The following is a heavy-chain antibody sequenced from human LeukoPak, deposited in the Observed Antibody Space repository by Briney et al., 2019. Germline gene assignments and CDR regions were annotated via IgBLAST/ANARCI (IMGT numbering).Heavy chain of an antibody. Sequence: PSETLSVTCAVYGGSFSGYYWSWIRQPPGKGLEWIGEINHSGSTNYNPSLKSRVTISVATSKNQFSLKLSSVTAADTAVYYCARGLRLVRAAHNGMDVWGKGTTVTVSS. CDR3: ARGLRLVRAAHNGMDV. V-gene: IGHV4-34*01. CDR1: GGSFSGYY. D-gene: IGHD3-10*01. J-gene: IGHJ6*04. CDR2: INHSGST.